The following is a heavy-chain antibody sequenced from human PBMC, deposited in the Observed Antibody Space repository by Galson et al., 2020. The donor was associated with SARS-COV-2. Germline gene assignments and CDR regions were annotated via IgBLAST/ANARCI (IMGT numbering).Heavy chain of an antibody. J-gene: IGHJ4*02. CDR2: ISGSSGHT. Sequence: GESLKISCAASGFPFTSYAMIWVRQAPGKGLEWVSCISGSSGHTYYGDSVKGRFAISRDNSKNTLFLEMNNLRAEDTAVYYCAKLGGNWHYFDYWGQGTLVTVSS. CDR1: GFPFTSYA. CDR3: AKLGGNWHYFDY. D-gene: IGHD2-15*01. V-gene: IGHV3-23*01.